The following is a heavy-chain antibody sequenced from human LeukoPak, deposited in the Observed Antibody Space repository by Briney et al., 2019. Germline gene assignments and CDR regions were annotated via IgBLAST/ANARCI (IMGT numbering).Heavy chain of an antibody. V-gene: IGHV4-39*07. CDR1: GGSISSSTYY. CDR3: ARSDPNRIPARGPPRGNAFDM. Sequence: SETLSLTCTVSGGSISSSTYYWGWIRQPPGKGLEWIGSIYYSGNTYYNPSLKSRVTISGDTSKNQFSLKLNSVTAADTAVYYCARSDPNRIPARGPPRGNAFDMWGQGTVVTVSS. CDR2: IYYSGNT. D-gene: IGHD2-2*01. J-gene: IGHJ3*02.